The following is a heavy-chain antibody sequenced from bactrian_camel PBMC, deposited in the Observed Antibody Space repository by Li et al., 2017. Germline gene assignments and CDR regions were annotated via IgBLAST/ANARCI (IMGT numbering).Heavy chain of an antibody. CDR1: AFTFSGVG. D-gene: IGHD8*01. CDR3: VTGIWSMSS. Sequence: VQLVESGGGLVQPGGSLRLSCAASAFTFSGVGRTWVRQAPGKGLESVSAIGADSSTYYSDSVKGRFTISRDNAKSTLHLEMNSLKSEDTALYYCVTGIWSMSSWGQGTQVTVS. CDR2: IGADSST. J-gene: IGHJ6*01. V-gene: IGHV3S40*01.